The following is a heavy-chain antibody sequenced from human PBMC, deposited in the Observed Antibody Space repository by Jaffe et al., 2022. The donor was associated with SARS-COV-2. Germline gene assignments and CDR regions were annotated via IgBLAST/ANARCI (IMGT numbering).Heavy chain of an antibody. D-gene: IGHD2-2*01. J-gene: IGHJ6*02. V-gene: IGHV1-3*01. Sequence: QVQLVQSGAEVKKPGASVKVSCKASGYTFTSYAMHWVRQAPGQRLEWMGWINAGNGNTKYSQKFQGRVTITRDTSASTAYMELSSLRSEDTAVYYCAREGYCSSTSCRGYYYYGMDVWGQGTTVTVSS. CDR1: GYTFTSYA. CDR2: INAGNGNT. CDR3: AREGYCSSTSCRGYYYYGMDV.